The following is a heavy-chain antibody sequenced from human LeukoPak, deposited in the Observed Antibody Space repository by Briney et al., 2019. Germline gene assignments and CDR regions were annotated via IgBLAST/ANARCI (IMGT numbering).Heavy chain of an antibody. V-gene: IGHV4-59*01. CDR2: TYYSGST. D-gene: IGHD3-10*01. Sequence: PSETLSLTCTVSGGSISSYYWSWIRQPPGKGLEWIGYTYYSGSTNCNPSLKSRVTISVDTSKNQFSLKLSSVTAADTAVYYCARALRHGSGSYYYYYMDVWGKGTTVTISS. J-gene: IGHJ6*03. CDR1: GGSISSYY. CDR3: ARALRHGSGSYYYYYMDV.